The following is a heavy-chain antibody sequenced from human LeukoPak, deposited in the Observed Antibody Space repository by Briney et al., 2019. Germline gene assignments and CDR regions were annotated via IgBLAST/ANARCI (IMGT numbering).Heavy chain of an antibody. CDR3: ARLGLGDEACWFDP. J-gene: IGHJ5*02. CDR2: INHSGST. CDR1: GGSFSGYY. V-gene: IGHV4-34*01. D-gene: IGHD3-10*01. Sequence: TSETLSLTCAVYGGSFSGYYWSWIRQPPGKGLEWIGEINHSGSTNYSPSLKSRVTISVDTSKNQFSLKLSSVTAADTAVYYCARLGLGDEACWFDPWGQGTLVTVSS.